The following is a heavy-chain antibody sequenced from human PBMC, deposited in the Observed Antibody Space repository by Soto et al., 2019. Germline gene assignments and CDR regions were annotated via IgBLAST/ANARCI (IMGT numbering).Heavy chain of an antibody. CDR3: ARGSAVTGPAWFDP. V-gene: IGHV1-18*01. J-gene: IGHJ5*02. CDR2: ISAYNGNT. CDR1: GYTFTNYG. Sequence: ASVKVSCKASGYTFTNYGSSWVRQAPGQGLEWMGWISAYNGNTKYAQKLQGRVTMTTDTSTSTSYMELRSLRSDDTAVYYCARGSAVTGPAWFDPWGQGTLVTVSS. D-gene: IGHD6-19*01.